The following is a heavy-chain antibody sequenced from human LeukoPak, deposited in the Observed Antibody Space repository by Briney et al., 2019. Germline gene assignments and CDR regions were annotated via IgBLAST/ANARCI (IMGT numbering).Heavy chain of an antibody. J-gene: IGHJ4*02. CDR3: ARSSYIAAAGYFY. D-gene: IGHD6-13*01. Sequence: ASVKVSCKASGYTFTSYDINRVRQATGQGLEWMGWMNPNSGNTGYAQKFQGRVTMTRNTSISTAYMELSSLRSEDTAVYYCARSSYIAAAGYFYWGQGTLVTVSS. CDR2: MNPNSGNT. V-gene: IGHV1-8*01. CDR1: GYTFTSYD.